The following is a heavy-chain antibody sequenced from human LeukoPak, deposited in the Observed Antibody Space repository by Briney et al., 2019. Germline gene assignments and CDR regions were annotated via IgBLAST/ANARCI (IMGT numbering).Heavy chain of an antibody. V-gene: IGHV3-30*02. CDR2: IQNDGGNE. D-gene: IGHD3-10*02. CDR1: GFTFSTFH. J-gene: IGHJ5*02. Sequence: GGSLRLSCATSGFTFSTFHMHWVRQAPGGVPEWVAFIQNDGGNEYYGDSVKGRFTISRDNSKSTLYLQLNSPTTEDTAVYYCARSYVLNFFNPWGQGTLVTVSS. CDR3: ARSYVLNFFNP.